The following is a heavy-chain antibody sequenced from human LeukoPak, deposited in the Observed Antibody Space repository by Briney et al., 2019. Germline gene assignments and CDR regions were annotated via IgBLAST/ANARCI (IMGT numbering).Heavy chain of an antibody. D-gene: IGHD6-13*01. V-gene: IGHV3-23*01. Sequence: GGSLRLSCAASGFTFSSYAMSWVRQAPGKGLEWVSAISGSGGSTYCADSVKGRFTISRDNSKNTLYLQMNSLRAEDTAVYYCAKDGPQARIAAAGLFDYWGQGTLVTVSS. CDR2: ISGSGGST. CDR3: AKDGPQARIAAAGLFDY. J-gene: IGHJ4*02. CDR1: GFTFSSYA.